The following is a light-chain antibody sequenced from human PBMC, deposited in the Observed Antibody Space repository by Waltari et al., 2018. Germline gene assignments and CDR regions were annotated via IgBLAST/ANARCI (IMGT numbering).Light chain of an antibody. CDR1: QSISSY. CDR2: AAS. J-gene: IGKJ1*01. Sequence: DIQLTHPPSSLSASVGERVTITCRASQSISSYLNWNQQKPGKAPKLLIYAASNLQSGVPSRFSGSGSGTDFTLTISSLQPEDFATYYCQQSYNTPWTFGQGTKVEIK. V-gene: IGKV1-39*01. CDR3: QQSYNTPWT.